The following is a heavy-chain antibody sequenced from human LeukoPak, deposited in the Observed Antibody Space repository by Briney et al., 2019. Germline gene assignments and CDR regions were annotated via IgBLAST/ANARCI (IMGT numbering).Heavy chain of an antibody. V-gene: IGHV3-66*01. D-gene: IGHD3-22*01. CDR3: ARTANYYDSSGYYWNY. CDR1: GFTVSSNY. J-gene: IGHJ4*02. Sequence: GGSLRLSCAASGFTVSSNYMSWVRQAPGKGLEWVSVIYSGGSTFYADSVKGRFTISRDNSKNTLYLQMNSLRAEDTAVYYCARTANYYDSSGYYWNYWGQGTLVTVSS. CDR2: IYSGGST.